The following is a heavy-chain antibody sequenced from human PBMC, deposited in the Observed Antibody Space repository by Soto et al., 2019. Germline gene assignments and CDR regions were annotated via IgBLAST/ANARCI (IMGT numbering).Heavy chain of an antibody. V-gene: IGHV1-3*01. CDR1: GYTFTSYA. CDR3: ASSHDYYGSGSPLLAFDF. J-gene: IGHJ3*01. D-gene: IGHD3-10*01. CDR2: INAGNGNT. Sequence: ASVNVSRKASGYTFTSYAMHWVRQAPGQRLEWMGWINAGNGNTKYSQKFQGRVTITRHTSASTAYMELGRLRSEDTAVYYFASSHDYYGSGSPLLAFDFWGQGTMVTVS.